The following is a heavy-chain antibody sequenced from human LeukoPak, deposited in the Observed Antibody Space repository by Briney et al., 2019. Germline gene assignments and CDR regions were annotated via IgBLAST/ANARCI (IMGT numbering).Heavy chain of an antibody. D-gene: IGHD2-15*01. CDR3: ARGAGRYCSGGSCGDY. CDR1: GYTFTSYG. CDR2: ISAYNGNT. Sequence: ASVKVSCKASGYTFTSYGISWVRQAPGQGLEWMGWISAYNGNTNYAQKLQGRVTMTTDTSTSTAYMELSSLRSEDTAVYYCARGAGRYCSGGSCGDYWGQGTLVTVSS. V-gene: IGHV1-18*01. J-gene: IGHJ4*02.